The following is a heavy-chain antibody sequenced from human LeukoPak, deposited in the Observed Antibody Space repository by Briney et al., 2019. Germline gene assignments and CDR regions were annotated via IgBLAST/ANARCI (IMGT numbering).Heavy chain of an antibody. CDR1: GYSFTSYN. Sequence: GASVKVSCKTSGYSFTSYNLHWVRQAPGQRLEWMGIIKPSGDNTNNAQKFQGRVTMTSDTSTSTVYMELSSLKSEDTAVYYCARVRDGYNDAYDFWGQRTMVTVTS. V-gene: IGHV1-46*01. D-gene: IGHD5-24*01. J-gene: IGHJ3*01. CDR2: IKPSGDNT. CDR3: ARVRDGYNDAYDF.